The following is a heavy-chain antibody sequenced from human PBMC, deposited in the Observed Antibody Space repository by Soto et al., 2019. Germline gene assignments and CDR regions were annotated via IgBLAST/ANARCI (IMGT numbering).Heavy chain of an antibody. J-gene: IGHJ5*02. Sequence: SETLSLTCAVSGGSISSGGYSWSWIRQPPGKGLEWIGYIYHSGSTYYNPSLKSRVTISVDRSKNQFSLKLSSVTAADTAVYYCARGNIVVVPAAQGENWFDPWGQGTLVTVS. D-gene: IGHD2-2*01. CDR1: GGSISSGGYS. CDR2: IYHSGST. CDR3: ARGNIVVVPAAQGENWFDP. V-gene: IGHV4-30-2*01.